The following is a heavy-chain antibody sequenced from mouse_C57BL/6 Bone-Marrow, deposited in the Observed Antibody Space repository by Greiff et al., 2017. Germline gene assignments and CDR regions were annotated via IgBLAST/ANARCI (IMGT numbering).Heavy chain of an antibody. V-gene: IGHV5-16*01. CDR3: ARGGRGTPYVDY. J-gene: IGHJ2*01. CDR2: INYDGSST. Sequence: EVMLVESEGGLVQPGSSMKLSCTASGFTFSDYYMAWVRQVPEKGLEWVANINYDGSSTYYLHSLKSRFIISRDTAKNILYLQMSSLKSEDTATXYCARGGRGTPYVDYWGQGTTLTVSS. D-gene: IGHD3-3*01. CDR1: GFTFSDYY.